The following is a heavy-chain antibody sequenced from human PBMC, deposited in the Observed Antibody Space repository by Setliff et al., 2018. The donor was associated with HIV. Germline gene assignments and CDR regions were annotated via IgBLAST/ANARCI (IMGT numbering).Heavy chain of an antibody. Sequence: SETLSLTCTVSGGSIDSGNYDWSWIRQPAGKGLEWIGRIYTSGRIDYNPSLKSRVTISVDTSNKQFSLNLSSVTAADTAVYYCARDSDYYDSSTYRLDYWGQGTLVTVSS. D-gene: IGHD3-22*01. J-gene: IGHJ4*02. CDR2: IYTSGRI. V-gene: IGHV4-61*02. CDR1: GGSIDSGNYD. CDR3: ARDSDYYDSSTYRLDY.